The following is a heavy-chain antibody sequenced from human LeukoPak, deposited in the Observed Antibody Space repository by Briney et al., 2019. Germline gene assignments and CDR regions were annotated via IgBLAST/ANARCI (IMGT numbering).Heavy chain of an antibody. CDR3: AKVGRADDYYFDY. V-gene: IGHV3-23*01. J-gene: IGHJ4*02. D-gene: IGHD3-10*01. CDR2: IRNNGENT. Sequence: GGSLRLSCAASGLIFSSYAMSWVRQAPGKGLEWVSGIRNNGENTYYADSVKGRFTISRDNSKNTLYLQMNSLGAEDTAVYYCAKVGRADDYYFDYWGLGTLVTVSS. CDR1: GLIFSSYA.